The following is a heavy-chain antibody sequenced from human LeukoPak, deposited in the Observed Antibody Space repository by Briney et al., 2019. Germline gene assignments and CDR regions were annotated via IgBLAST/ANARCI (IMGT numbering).Heavy chain of an antibody. J-gene: IGHJ5*02. CDR3: ARAGAVVDNWFDP. CDR1: GYTFTSYY. Sequence: ASVKVSCKASGYTFTSYYMHWVRQAPGQRLEWMGWINVGNGNTKYSQEFQDRVTITRDTSAITVYMELSSLRSDDTAVYYCARAGAVVDNWFDPWGQGTLVTVSS. D-gene: IGHD2-15*01. CDR2: INVGNGNT. V-gene: IGHV1-3*01.